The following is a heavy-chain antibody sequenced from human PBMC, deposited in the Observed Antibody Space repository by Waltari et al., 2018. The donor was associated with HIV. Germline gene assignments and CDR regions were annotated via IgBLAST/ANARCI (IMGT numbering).Heavy chain of an antibody. V-gene: IGHV1-24*01. CDR1: GYKLTDLS. CDR3: ATQKCWSSGNYHFDY. D-gene: IGHD1-26*01. CDR2: VDREINEPT. J-gene: IGHJ4*01. Sequence: QVHLAQSGAEVKKPGASVKVSCKVSGYKLTDLSMHLVRQAPGKGREWVGSVDREINEPTDDAQMVRGRVAFAEDTATDTAYMELSDLMSEGTAIYYCATQKCWSSGNYHFDYWGQGTLVTVS.